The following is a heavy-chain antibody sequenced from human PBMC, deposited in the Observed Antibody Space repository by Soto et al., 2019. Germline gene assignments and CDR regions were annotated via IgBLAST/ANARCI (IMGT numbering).Heavy chain of an antibody. CDR1: GYGFTTYW. J-gene: IGHJ4*02. CDR3: ARQAYHYDTNSFGY. CDR2: IYPGDSDI. D-gene: IGHD3-22*01. V-gene: IGHV5-51*01. Sequence: GESLKISCKGSGYGFTTYWIGWVRQMPGKGLEWMGVIYPGDSDIRFSPSFQGQVTISADMSLSTAYLQWSSLRVSDTAMYYCARQAYHYDTNSFGYWGQGTLVTVS.